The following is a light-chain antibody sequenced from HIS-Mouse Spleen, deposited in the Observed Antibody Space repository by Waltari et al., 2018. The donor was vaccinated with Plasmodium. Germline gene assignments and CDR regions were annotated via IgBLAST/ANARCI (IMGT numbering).Light chain of an antibody. V-gene: IGKV3-15*01. Sequence: EIVMTHSQATRPAPPGERATLSCRASQSVSSNLAWYQQKPGQAPRLLIYGASTRATGIPARFSGSGSGTEFTLTISSLQSEDFAVYYCQQYNNWSFTFGPGTKVDIK. CDR1: QSVSSN. CDR2: GAS. CDR3: QQYNNWSFT. J-gene: IGKJ3*01.